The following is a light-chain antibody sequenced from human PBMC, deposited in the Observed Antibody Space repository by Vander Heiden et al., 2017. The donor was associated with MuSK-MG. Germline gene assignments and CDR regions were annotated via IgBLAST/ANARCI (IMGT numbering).Light chain of an antibody. CDR3: QQYNNWPPLT. V-gene: IGKV3-15*01. CDR1: QSVSSY. Sequence: EIVMTQSPSTLSVSPGERATLSCRASQSVSSYLAWYQQKPGQAPRLLIYGASTRATGIPARFSGSGSGTEFTLTISSLQSEDFAVYYCQQYNNWPPLTFGGGTKVDIK. CDR2: GAS. J-gene: IGKJ4*01.